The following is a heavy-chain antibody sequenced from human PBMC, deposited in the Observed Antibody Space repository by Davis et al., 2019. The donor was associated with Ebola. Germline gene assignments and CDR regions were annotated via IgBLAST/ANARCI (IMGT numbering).Heavy chain of an antibody. Sequence: PSETLSLTCGVYSGSFSNYFWSWIRHLPGKGLEWLWEITHTGSTYFNPSLQSRVTISVDTSKNQFSLKLSAVTAADTAVYYCARYAGDYGADWGQGTLVTVSS. CDR2: ITHTGST. CDR1: SGSFSNYF. V-gene: IGHV4-34*01. D-gene: IGHD4-17*01. J-gene: IGHJ1*01. CDR3: ARYAGDYGAD.